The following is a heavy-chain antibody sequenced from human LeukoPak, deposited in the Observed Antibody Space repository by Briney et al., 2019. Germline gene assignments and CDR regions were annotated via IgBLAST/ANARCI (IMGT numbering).Heavy chain of an antibody. Sequence: PSETLSLTCAVYGGSFSGYYWSWIRQPPGKGLEWIGEINHSGSTNYNPSLKSRVTISVDTSKNQFSLKLSSVTAADTAVYYCARGPAPEGNSNYYYYYMDAWGKGTTVTVSS. D-gene: IGHD1/OR15-1a*01. CDR2: INHSGST. CDR3: ARGPAPEGNSNYYYYYMDA. CDR1: GGSFSGYY. J-gene: IGHJ6*03. V-gene: IGHV4-34*01.